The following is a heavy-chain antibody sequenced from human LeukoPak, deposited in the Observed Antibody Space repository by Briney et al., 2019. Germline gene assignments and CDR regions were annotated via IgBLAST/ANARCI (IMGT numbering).Heavy chain of an antibody. Sequence: GGSLRLSCAASGFTFDDYAMHWVRHAPGKGLEWVSGISWNSGSIGYADSEKGRFTISRDNAKNSLYLQMNSLRAEDTALYYCAKDRGPTYYDSSGNLDYWGRGTLVTVSS. V-gene: IGHV3-9*01. J-gene: IGHJ4*02. D-gene: IGHD3-22*01. CDR2: ISWNSGSI. CDR3: AKDRGPTYYDSSGNLDY. CDR1: GFTFDDYA.